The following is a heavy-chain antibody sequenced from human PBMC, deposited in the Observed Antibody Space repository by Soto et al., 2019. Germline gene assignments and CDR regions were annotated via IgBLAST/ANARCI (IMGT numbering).Heavy chain of an antibody. CDR2: ISGSGGST. CDR3: AKGVAVAGTDYYYYYGLAV. D-gene: IGHD6-19*01. CDR1: GFTFSSYA. V-gene: IGHV3-23*01. J-gene: IGHJ6*02. Sequence: GGSLRLSCAASGFTFSSYAMSWVRQAPGKGLEWVSAISGSGGSTYYADSVKGRFTISRDNSKNTLYLQMNSLRAEDTAVYYCAKGVAVAGTDYYYYYGLAVWGQGTTVTVSS.